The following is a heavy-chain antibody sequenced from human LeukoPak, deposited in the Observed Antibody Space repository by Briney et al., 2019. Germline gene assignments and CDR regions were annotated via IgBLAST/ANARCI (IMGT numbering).Heavy chain of an antibody. Sequence: SETLSLTCTVSGGSISSYCWSWIRQPPGKGLEWIGYIYYSGSTNYNPSLKSRVTISVDTSKNQFSLKLSSVTAADTAVYYCASLAYYYYYMDVWGKGTTVTVSS. CDR2: IYYSGST. V-gene: IGHV4-59*01. CDR1: GGSISSYC. J-gene: IGHJ6*03. CDR3: ASLAYYYYYMDV.